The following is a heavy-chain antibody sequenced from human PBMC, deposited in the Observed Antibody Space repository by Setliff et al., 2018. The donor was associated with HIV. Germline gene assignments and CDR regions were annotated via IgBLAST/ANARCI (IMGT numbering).Heavy chain of an antibody. D-gene: IGHD4-17*01. J-gene: IGHJ5*02. CDR2: IYYSGST. V-gene: IGHV4-39*07. Sequence: SETLSLTCTVSGGSISSSSYYWGWIRQPPGKGLEWIGSIYYSGSTYYNPSLKSRVTLSVDTSKNQFSLKIDSVIAADTAVYFCARVGTTVTTRETYKWFDPWGQGT. CDR1: GGSISSSSYY. CDR3: ARVGTTVTTRETYKWFDP.